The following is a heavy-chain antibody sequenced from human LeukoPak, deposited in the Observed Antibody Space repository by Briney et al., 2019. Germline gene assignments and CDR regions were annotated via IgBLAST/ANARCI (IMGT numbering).Heavy chain of an antibody. CDR3: ARVAGPNYDILTGYWYYYYYYMDV. Sequence: GGSLRLSCAASGFTFSTYALNWVRQAPGKGLEWVAVISYDGSNKYYADSVKGRFTISRDNSKNSLYLQMNSLRAEDTAVYYCARVAGPNYDILTGYWYYYYYYMDVWGKGTTVTISS. D-gene: IGHD3-9*01. CDR2: ISYDGSNK. J-gene: IGHJ6*03. V-gene: IGHV3-30*04. CDR1: GFTFSTYA.